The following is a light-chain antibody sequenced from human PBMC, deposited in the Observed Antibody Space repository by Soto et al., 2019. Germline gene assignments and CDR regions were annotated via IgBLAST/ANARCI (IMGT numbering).Light chain of an antibody. CDR2: DVS. CDR1: SSDVGSYNL. CDR3: GSYTTSSNYV. J-gene: IGLJ1*01. Sequence: QSALTQPASVSGSPGQSITISCTGTSSDVGSYNLVSWYQQHPGKAPKLMIYDVSNRPSGVSNRFSGSKSGNTASLTISGLQAEDEADYLCGSYTTSSNYVFGTGTKLTVL. V-gene: IGLV2-14*02.